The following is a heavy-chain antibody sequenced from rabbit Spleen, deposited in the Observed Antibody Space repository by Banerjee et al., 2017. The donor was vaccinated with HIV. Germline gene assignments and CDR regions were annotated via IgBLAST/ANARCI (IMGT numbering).Heavy chain of an antibody. Sequence: QEQLVESGGGLVKPGGSLTLTCKASGFSLNDKDVMCWVRQAPGKGLEWIACINIVTGKSVYASWAKGRFTMSRTSSTTVTLQMTSLTAADTATYFCARDLVAVIGWNFNLWGQGTLVTVS. V-gene: IGHV1S45*01. CDR3: ARDLVAVIGWNFNL. CDR1: GFSLNDKDV. J-gene: IGHJ4*01. D-gene: IGHD1-1*01. CDR2: INIVTGKS.